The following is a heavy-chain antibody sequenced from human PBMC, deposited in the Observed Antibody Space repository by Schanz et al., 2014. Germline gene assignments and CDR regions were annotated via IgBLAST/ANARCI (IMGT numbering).Heavy chain of an antibody. Sequence: QVQLVQSGADVKKPGSSVRVSCKASGGTFSRLTFSWVRQAPGQGLEWMGWISAYNGNTNYAQKLQGRVTMTTDTSTSTAYMELRSLRSDDTAVYYCARGRGFYDYWGQGTLVTVSS. CDR3: ARGRGFYDY. CDR1: GGTFSRLT. CDR2: ISAYNGNT. V-gene: IGHV1-18*01. D-gene: IGHD3-10*01. J-gene: IGHJ4*02.